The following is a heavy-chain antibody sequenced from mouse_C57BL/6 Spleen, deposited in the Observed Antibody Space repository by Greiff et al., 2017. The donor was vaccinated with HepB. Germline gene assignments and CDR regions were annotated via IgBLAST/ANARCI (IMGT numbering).Heavy chain of an antibody. D-gene: IGHD2-4*01. CDR3: AREYDYDGVNWYFDV. J-gene: IGHJ1*03. CDR1: GFTFSNYA. Sequence: EVKVVESGGGLVKPGGSLKLSCAASGFTFSNYAMSWVRQTPEKRLEWVATISDGGSYTYYPDNVKGRFTISRDNAKNNLYLQMSHLKSEDTAMYYCAREYDYDGVNWYFDVWGTGTTVTVSS. V-gene: IGHV5-4*01. CDR2: ISDGGSYT.